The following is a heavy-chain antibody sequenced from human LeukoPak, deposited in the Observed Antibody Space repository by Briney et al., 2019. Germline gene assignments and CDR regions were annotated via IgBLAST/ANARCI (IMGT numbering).Heavy chain of an antibody. Sequence: GGSLRRSCAASGFTFSSYSMNWVRQAPGKGLEWGSYISISSSTIYYADSVKGRFTISRYNAKNSLYLHMNSMRGEDTAVYYCAREVVTSSDAFDIWGQGTMVTVSS. CDR1: GFTFSSYS. CDR3: AREVVTSSDAFDI. J-gene: IGHJ3*02. D-gene: IGHD4-23*01. V-gene: IGHV3-48*04. CDR2: ISISSSTI.